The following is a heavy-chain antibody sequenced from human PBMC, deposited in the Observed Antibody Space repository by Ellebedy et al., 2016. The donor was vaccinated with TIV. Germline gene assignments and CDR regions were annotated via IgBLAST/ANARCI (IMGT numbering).Heavy chain of an antibody. CDR1: GFTFSSYA. Sequence: GESLKISCAASGFTFSSYAMNWVRQAPGKGLEWVSSISSSSSYIYHADSVKGRFTISRDNAKNSLYLQINSLRAEDTAVYYCASSGSYYLFGYYYGMDVWGQGTTVTVSS. J-gene: IGHJ6*02. D-gene: IGHD1-26*01. V-gene: IGHV3-21*01. CDR3: ASSGSYYLFGYYYGMDV. CDR2: ISSSSSYI.